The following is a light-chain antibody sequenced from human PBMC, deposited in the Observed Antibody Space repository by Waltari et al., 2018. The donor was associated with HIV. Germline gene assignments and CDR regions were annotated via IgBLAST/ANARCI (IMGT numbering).Light chain of an antibody. CDR1: QTIKSF. Sequence: DIQMTQSPSSLSASVGDRVTITCRASQTIKSFLNWYQQKPGKAPILLIYATSTLHGGVPSRFTSSGAWTAFTLTISSLRPEEFATYHCQHSDNTPYTFGQGTKLEIK. CDR2: ATS. J-gene: IGKJ2*01. CDR3: QHSDNTPYT. V-gene: IGKV1-39*01.